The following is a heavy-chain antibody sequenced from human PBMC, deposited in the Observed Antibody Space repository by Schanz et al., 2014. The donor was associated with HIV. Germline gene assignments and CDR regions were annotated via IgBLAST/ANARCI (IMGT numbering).Heavy chain of an antibody. V-gene: IGHV3-30*03. CDR3: ARGGTTDYLDN. J-gene: IGHJ3*02. D-gene: IGHD4-17*01. CDR2: ISYDGSIK. Sequence: QVQLVESGGGVVQPGRSLRLSCAASGFTFSSYGIHWVRQAPAKGLEWVAVISYDGSIKEYADSVKGRFTISRDNSKNTLYLQMNSLRAEDTALYYCARGGTTDYLDNWGQGTVVTVSS. CDR1: GFTFSSYG.